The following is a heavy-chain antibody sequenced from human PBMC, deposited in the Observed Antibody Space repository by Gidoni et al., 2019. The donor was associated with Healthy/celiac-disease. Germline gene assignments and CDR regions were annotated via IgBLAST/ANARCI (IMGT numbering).Heavy chain of an antibody. J-gene: IGHJ4*02. D-gene: IGHD2-21*02. CDR1: GFPFSSYA. Sequence: EVQLLESGGGLVQPGGSLRLSCAASGFPFSSYAMSWVRQAPGKGLEWVSAISGSGGSTYYADSVKGRFTISRDNSKNTLYLQMNSLRAEDTAVYYCAGGRGGVVTLRDKAYFYYWGQGTLVTVSS. CDR2: ISGSGGST. CDR3: AGGRGGVVTLRDKAYFYY. V-gene: IGHV3-23*01.